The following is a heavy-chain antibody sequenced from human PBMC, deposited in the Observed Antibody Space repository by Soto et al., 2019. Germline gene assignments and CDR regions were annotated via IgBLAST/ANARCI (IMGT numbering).Heavy chain of an antibody. J-gene: IGHJ5*02. CDR2: INHSGST. Sequence: QVQLQQWGAGLLKPSETLSLTCAVYGGSFSGYYWSWIRQPPGKGLEWIGEINHSGSTTYNPSLXSXAXSSVDTSKNQFSLTLSSVTAADTAVYYCATLYSFDPWGQGTLVTVSS. CDR1: GGSFSGYY. V-gene: IGHV4-34*01. D-gene: IGHD4-4*01. CDR3: ATLYSFDP.